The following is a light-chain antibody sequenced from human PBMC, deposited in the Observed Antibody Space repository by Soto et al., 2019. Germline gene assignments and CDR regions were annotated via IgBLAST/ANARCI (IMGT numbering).Light chain of an antibody. CDR1: SSDVGGYNY. CDR2: EVS. J-gene: IGLJ1*01. CDR3: SPYAGSNNYV. Sequence: QSVLTQPAYVSGSPGQSVTISCTGTSSDVGGYNYVSWYQQHPGKAPKLMIYEVSKRPSGVPDRFSGSKSGNTASLTVSGLQAEDEADYYCSPYAGSNNYVFGTGTKVTVL. V-gene: IGLV2-8*01.